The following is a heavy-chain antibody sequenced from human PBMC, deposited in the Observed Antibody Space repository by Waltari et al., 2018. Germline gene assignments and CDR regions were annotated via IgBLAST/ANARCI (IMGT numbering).Heavy chain of an antibody. J-gene: IGHJ3*01. CDR1: GYPISSRNW. CDR2: IYHSGST. V-gene: IGHV4-28*01. Sequence: QVQLQESGPGLVTPSDTLSLTCAVSGYPISSRNWWGWIRQPPGKGLEWIGYIYHSGSTYYNPSLKSRVTMSVDTSKNQFSLKLSSVTAVDTAVYYCARSVGLGNDAFDVWGQGTLVTVSS. D-gene: IGHD6-19*01. CDR3: ARSVGLGNDAFDV.